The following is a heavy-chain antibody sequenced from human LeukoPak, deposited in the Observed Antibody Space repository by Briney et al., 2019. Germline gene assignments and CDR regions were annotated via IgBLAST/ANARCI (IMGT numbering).Heavy chain of an antibody. CDR1: GFTFNRDP. CDR3: VKESGFMMALNSAIDI. Sequence: GGSLSLSCSASGFTFNRDPGQWVRQAPGKGLAYVSGISRNGGSTYYADSVKGRFTISRDNSKNTLYLQMSSLRAEDTAAYYCVKESGFMMALNSAIDIWGQGTMVTVSS. J-gene: IGHJ3*02. V-gene: IGHV3-64D*06. D-gene: IGHD3-16*01. CDR2: ISRNGGST.